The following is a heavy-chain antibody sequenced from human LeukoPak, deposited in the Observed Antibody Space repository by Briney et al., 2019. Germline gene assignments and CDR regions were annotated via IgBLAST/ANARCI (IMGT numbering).Heavy chain of an antibody. V-gene: IGHV3-23*01. CDR1: GFTFSSYA. D-gene: IGHD3-22*01. J-gene: IGHJ4*02. CDR2: ISGSGGST. CDR3: AKVPVGEYDSSGYYYSY. Sequence: GGSLRLSCAASGFTFSSYAMSWVRQAPGKGLEWVSAISGSGGSTYYADSVKGRFTISRDNSKNTLYLQMNRLRAEDTAVYYCAKVPVGEYDSSGYYYSYWGQGTLVTVSS.